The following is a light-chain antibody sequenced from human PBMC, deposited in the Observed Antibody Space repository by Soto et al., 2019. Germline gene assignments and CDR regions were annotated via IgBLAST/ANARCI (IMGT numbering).Light chain of an antibody. CDR2: EVS. J-gene: IGLJ1*01. CDR3: SSYTIRSTYV. V-gene: IGLV2-14*01. Sequence: QSALTQPASVSGSPGQSITISCTGTSSDVGGYNYVSWYQQHPGKAPKLIIYEVSDRPSGVSNRFSGSKSGNTASLTISGLQAEDEADYYCSSYTIRSTYVFGTGTKLTVL. CDR1: SSDVGGYNY.